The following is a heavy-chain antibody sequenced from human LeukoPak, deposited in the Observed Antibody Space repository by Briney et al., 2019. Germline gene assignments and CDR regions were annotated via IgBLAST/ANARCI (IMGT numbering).Heavy chain of an antibody. Sequence: GGSLRLSCAASGFTFSSYFVHWVRRAPGKGLDWVTTISCDGSIQYYSDSVKGRFTISRDNSKNTLYLQMNSLKPEDTAMYYCARERGEGRTRNFDYWGQGTLVTVSS. V-gene: IGHV3-30-3*01. D-gene: IGHD3-16*01. CDR3: ARERGEGRTRNFDY. CDR2: ISCDGSIQ. J-gene: IGHJ4*02. CDR1: GFTFSSYF.